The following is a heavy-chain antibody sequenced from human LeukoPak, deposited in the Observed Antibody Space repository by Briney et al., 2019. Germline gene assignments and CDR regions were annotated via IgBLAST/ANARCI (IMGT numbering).Heavy chain of an antibody. V-gene: IGHV3-7*01. D-gene: IGHD3-3*01. Sequence: GGSLRLSCAASGFIFSSYWMTWVRQAPGKGLEWVANIKQDASEKFYVDSVKGRFTISRDNAKNSLYLQMNSLRAEDTAVYYCARDLSWSLSGYDYWGQGTLVTVSS. CDR1: GFIFSSYW. CDR3: ARDLSWSLSGYDY. CDR2: IKQDASEK. J-gene: IGHJ4*02.